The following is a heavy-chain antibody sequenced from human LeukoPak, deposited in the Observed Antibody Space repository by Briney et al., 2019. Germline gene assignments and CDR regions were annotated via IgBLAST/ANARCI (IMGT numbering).Heavy chain of an antibody. CDR2: IYTSGSI. J-gene: IGHJ4*02. V-gene: IGHV4-4*07. CDR1: GDSISGYY. D-gene: IGHD1-1*01. Sequence: PSETLSLTCSVSGDSISGYYWHWIRQPAGKGLEWIGRIYTSGSINYNPSLESRITVSLDMSGNQVYLKLTSVTAADTALYYCARGPDAWTFGYWGQGTLVTVSS. CDR3: ARGPDAWTFGY.